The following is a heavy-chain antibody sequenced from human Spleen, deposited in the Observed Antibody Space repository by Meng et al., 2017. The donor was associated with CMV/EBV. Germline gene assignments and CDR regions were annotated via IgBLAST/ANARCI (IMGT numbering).Heavy chain of an antibody. V-gene: IGHV4-4*07. Sequence: QVQNTETGPGLVKPSEPLSLTCIVSGASIKNYNWNWVRQPAGQGLEWIGLIQVIGHTVYNPSLKSRVTVSLDASKSQFSLTLNSVTAADTATYYCAGSRPGGGACDYWGQGTLVTVSS. D-gene: IGHD3-16*01. J-gene: IGHJ4*02. CDR3: AGSRPGGGACDY. CDR1: GASIKNYN. CDR2: IQVIGHT.